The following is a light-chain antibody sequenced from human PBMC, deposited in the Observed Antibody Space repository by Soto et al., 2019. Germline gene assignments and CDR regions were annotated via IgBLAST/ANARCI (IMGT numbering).Light chain of an antibody. Sequence: EIVLTQSPGTLSLPPGERATLSCRASQSVSSSSLAWYQQKRGQAPRLLIHDASSRATGIPDRFSGSGSGTDFTLTISRLEPEDFAVYYCQQYGGSPRTFGQGTKGDNK. CDR2: DAS. CDR3: QQYGGSPRT. V-gene: IGKV3-20*01. CDR1: QSVSSSS. J-gene: IGKJ1*01.